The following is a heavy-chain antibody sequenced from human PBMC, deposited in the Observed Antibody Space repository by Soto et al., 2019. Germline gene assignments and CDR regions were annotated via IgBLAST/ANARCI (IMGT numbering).Heavy chain of an antibody. J-gene: IGHJ2*01. CDR3: ARLVVARPIGYWSLEL. CDR1: GGSISSSYYY. V-gene: IGHV4-39*01. CDR2: IYYSGST. Sequence: QLQLQESGPGLVKPSETLSLTCTVSGGSISSSYYYWGWIRQPPGKGLEWIGNIYYSGSTYYNPSLKSRVTIAVDTSKNQFSLKLSSVTAADTAVYYCARLVVARPIGYWSLELLGRGTLVTVSS. D-gene: IGHD6-6*01.